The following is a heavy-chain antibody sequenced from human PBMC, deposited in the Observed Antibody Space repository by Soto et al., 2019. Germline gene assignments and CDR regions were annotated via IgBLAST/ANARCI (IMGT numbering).Heavy chain of an antibody. CDR2: IYYSGRT. CDR1: GGSISSGGYY. D-gene: IGHD2-15*01. V-gene: IGHV4-31*03. Sequence: QVQLQESGPGLVKPSQTLSLTCTVSGGSISSGGYYWSWIRQHPRKGLEWIGYIYYSGRTYYNPSLKSRVTISVDTSKDPFSLKLRSMTAADTAVYACARDGSVNWCDPWGQGTPVTVSS. J-gene: IGHJ5*02. CDR3: ARDGSVNWCDP.